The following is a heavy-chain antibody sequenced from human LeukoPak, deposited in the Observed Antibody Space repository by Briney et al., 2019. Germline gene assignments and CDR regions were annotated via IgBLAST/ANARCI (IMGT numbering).Heavy chain of an antibody. CDR1: GFTVISNY. CDR3: AKHTHYDILTGYENDY. V-gene: IGHV3-66*04. CDR2: IYSGGNT. Sequence: PGGSLRLSCAASGFTVISNYMSWVRQAPGRGLEWVSVIYSGGNTYYADSVEGRFAISRDNSKNTLYLQMNSLRAEDTAVYYCAKHTHYDILTGYENDYWGQGTLVTVSS. J-gene: IGHJ4*02. D-gene: IGHD3-9*01.